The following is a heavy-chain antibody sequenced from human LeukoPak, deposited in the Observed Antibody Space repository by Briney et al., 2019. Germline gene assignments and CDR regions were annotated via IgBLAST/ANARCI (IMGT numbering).Heavy chain of an antibody. CDR2: ISSSSSYI. CDR1: GFAFNYAW. Sequence: GGSLRLSCAASGFAFNYAWVNWVRQAPGKGLEWVSSISSSSSYIYYADSVKGRFTISRDNAKNSLYLQMNSLRAEDTAVYYCARDPITMVRGVIRNYYYYMDVWGKGTTVTISS. CDR3: ARDPITMVRGVIRNYYYYMDV. D-gene: IGHD3-10*01. V-gene: IGHV3-21*01. J-gene: IGHJ6*03.